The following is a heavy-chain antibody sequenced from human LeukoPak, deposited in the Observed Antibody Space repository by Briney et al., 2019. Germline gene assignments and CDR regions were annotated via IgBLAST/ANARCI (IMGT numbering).Heavy chain of an antibody. Sequence: GGSLRLSCAASGFTFSRYAMHWVRQAPGKGLEWVAVAPHDGSDEDYADSVKGRFTISRDNSKNTLNLQMNSLGPEDTALYYCATGALYAFDIWARGQWSASLQ. CDR1: GFTFSRYA. V-gene: IGHV3-30*04. CDR2: APHDGSDE. J-gene: IGHJ3*02. CDR3: ATGALYAFDI.